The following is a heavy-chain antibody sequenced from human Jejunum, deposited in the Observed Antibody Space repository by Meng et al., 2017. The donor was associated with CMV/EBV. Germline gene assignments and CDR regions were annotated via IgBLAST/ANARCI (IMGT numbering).Heavy chain of an antibody. J-gene: IGHJ4*02. Sequence: SCAASGFTFSTYWMTWVRQATGKGLAWGANMAEDGSEIYYVDSVKGRFTISRDNARNSLFLQMNSLRAEDTAVYYCARGWAHLDNWGQGTLVTVSS. CDR2: MAEDGSEI. CDR1: GFTFSTYW. D-gene: IGHD1-26*01. CDR3: ARGWAHLDN. V-gene: IGHV3-7*04.